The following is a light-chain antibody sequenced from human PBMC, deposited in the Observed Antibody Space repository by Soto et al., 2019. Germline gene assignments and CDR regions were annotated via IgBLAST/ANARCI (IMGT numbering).Light chain of an antibody. CDR3: QQYDKSPPWT. CDR1: QSVSNN. J-gene: IGKJ1*01. Sequence: EIVMTHSPATLSVSPGERATLSCRASQSVSNNLAWYQQKPGQAPRLLIYGASTRATAIPARFSGSGSGTEFTLTISSLQSEDFAVYFCQQYDKSPPWTFGQGTKVE. V-gene: IGKV3-15*01. CDR2: GAS.